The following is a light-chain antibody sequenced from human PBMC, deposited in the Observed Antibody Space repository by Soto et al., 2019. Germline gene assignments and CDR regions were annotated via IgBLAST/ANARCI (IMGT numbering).Light chain of an antibody. V-gene: IGLV2-14*03. CDR3: SSYSSTSTRRL. J-gene: IGLJ7*01. CDR2: DVT. CDR1: SNDIGGYNY. Sequence: QSVLTQPASVSGSPGQSITIPCTGTSNDIGGYNYVSWYQQFPGKAPKLIIYDVTNRPSGVSLRFSGSKSANTASLTISGIQAEDEAVYHCSSYSSTSTRRLFGAGTQLTVL.